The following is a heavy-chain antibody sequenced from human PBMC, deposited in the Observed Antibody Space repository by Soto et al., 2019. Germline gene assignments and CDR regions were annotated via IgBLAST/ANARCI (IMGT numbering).Heavy chain of an antibody. V-gene: IGHV4-34*01. J-gene: IGHJ4*02. D-gene: IGHD1-26*01. CDR1: GPSFSGYI. CDR2: INHSGSA. CDR3: ARGLISGSHYSGGWYYFDS. Sequence: SETLSLTCDLYGPSFSGYIWTWIRQTPGEGLQWIGQINHSGSANYNPSLKSRVTISVHTSNSQFSLELSSVTAADTAVYYCARGLISGSHYSGGWYYFDSWGQGTQVTVS.